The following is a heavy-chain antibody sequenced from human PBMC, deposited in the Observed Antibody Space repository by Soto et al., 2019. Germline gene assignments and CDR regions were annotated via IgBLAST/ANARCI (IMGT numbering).Heavy chain of an antibody. D-gene: IGHD5-12*01. CDR2: IIPIFGTA. Sequence: VASVKVSCKASGGTFSSYAISWVRQAPGQGLEWMGGIIPIFGTANYAQKFQGRVTITADKSTSTAYMELSSLRSEDTAVYYCARAIYSGYDDYYYYGMDVWGQGTTVTVSS. CDR1: GGTFSSYA. V-gene: IGHV1-69*06. J-gene: IGHJ6*02. CDR3: ARAIYSGYDDYYYYGMDV.